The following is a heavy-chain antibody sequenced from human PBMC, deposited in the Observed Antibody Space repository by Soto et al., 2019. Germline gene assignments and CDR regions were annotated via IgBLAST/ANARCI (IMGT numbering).Heavy chain of an antibody. D-gene: IGHD2-2*01. CDR1: GFTFSSYS. CDR3: ARIYASGYWYFDL. V-gene: IGHV3-48*01. CDR2: ISSSSSTI. Sequence: GGSLRLSCAASGFTFSSYSMNWVRQAPGKGLEWVSYISSSSSTIYYADSVKGRFTISRDNAKNSLYLQMNSLRAEDTAVYYCARIYASGYWYFDLWGRGTLVTVSS. J-gene: IGHJ2*01.